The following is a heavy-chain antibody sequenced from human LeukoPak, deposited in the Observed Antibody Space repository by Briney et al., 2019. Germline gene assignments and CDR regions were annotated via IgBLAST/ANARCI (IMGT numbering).Heavy chain of an antibody. D-gene: IGHD2-2*01. V-gene: IGHV1-69*04. J-gene: IGHJ4*02. CDR2: IIPILGIA. Sequence: SVKVSCKASGGTFSSYAISWVRQAPGQGLEWMGRIIPILGIANYAQKFQGRVTITADKSTSTAYMELSSLRSEDTAVYYCARAGYCSSTSCYYYFDYWGQGTLVTVSS. CDR3: ARAGYCSSTSCYYYFDY. CDR1: GGTFSSYA.